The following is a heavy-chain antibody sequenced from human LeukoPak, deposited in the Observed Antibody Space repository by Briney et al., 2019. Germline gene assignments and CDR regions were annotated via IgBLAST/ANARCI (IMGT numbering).Heavy chain of an antibody. CDR1: GYSISSGYY. V-gene: IGHV4-38-2*02. J-gene: IGHJ6*03. D-gene: IGHD1-26*01. CDR2: IYHSGST. Sequence: SETLSLTCTVSGYSISSGYYWGWIRQPPGKGLEWIGSIYHSGSTYYNPSLKSRVTISVDTSKNQFSLKLSSVTAADTAVYYCARALVGATSYYYYYMDVWGKGTTVTVSS. CDR3: ARALVGATSYYYYYMDV.